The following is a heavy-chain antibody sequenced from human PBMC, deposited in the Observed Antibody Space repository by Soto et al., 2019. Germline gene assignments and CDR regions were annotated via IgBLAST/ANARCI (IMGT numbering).Heavy chain of an antibody. D-gene: IGHD6-13*01. CDR3: ARAEKQQLAPPLDY. V-gene: IGHV3-7*01. CDR1: GFTFSSYW. Sequence: EVQLVESGGGLVQPGGSLRLSCAASGFTFSSYWMSWVRQAPGKGLEWVANIKQDGSEKYYVDSVKGRFTISRDNAKNSLYLQMNSLRAEDTAVYSCARAEKQQLAPPLDYWGQGTLVTVSS. J-gene: IGHJ4*02. CDR2: IKQDGSEK.